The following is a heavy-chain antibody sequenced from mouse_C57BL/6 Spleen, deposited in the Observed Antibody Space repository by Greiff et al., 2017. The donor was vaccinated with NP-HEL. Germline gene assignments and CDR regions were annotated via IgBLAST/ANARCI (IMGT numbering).Heavy chain of an antibody. J-gene: IGHJ3*01. V-gene: IGHV2-6-1*01. CDR3: ARHGGYGWFAY. Sequence: VKLQESGPGLVAPSQSLSITCTVSGFSLTSYGVHWVRQPPGKGLEWLVVLWSDGSTTYNSALKSRLSISKDNSKSQVLLKMNSLQTDDTAMYYCARHGGYGWFAYWGQGTLVTVSA. D-gene: IGHD3-1*01. CDR2: LWSDGST. CDR1: GFSLTSYG.